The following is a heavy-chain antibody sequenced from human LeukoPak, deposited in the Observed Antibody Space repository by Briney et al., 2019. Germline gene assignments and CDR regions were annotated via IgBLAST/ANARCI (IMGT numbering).Heavy chain of an antibody. J-gene: IGHJ4*02. CDR3: ARDSCSVPTCLDY. Sequence: PGGSLRLSCATSGFTFSNYGMHWVRQAPGNGLEWVAAIQSDGSKRYYIDSVKGRFIISRDQSKSTLYLQMNSLRAEDTSVYYCARDSCSVPTCLDYWGQGTLVTVSS. D-gene: IGHD2-15*01. CDR1: GFTFSNYG. V-gene: IGHV3-33*01. CDR2: IQSDGSKR.